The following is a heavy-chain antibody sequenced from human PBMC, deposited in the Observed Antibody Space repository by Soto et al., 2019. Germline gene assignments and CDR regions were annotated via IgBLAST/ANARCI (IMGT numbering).Heavy chain of an antibody. V-gene: IGHV4-34*01. Sequence: PSETLSLTCAVYGGSFSGYYWSWIRQPPGKGLEWIGEINHSGSTNYNPSLKSRVTISVDTSKNQFSLKLSSVTAADTAVYYCARYKARLIDYWGQGTLVTVSS. D-gene: IGHD1-1*01. CDR2: INHSGST. CDR1: GGSFSGYY. J-gene: IGHJ4*02. CDR3: ARYKARLIDY.